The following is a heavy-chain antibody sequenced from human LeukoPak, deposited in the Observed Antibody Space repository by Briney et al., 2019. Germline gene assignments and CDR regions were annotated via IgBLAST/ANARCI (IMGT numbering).Heavy chain of an antibody. CDR1: GYRLTNNW. D-gene: IGHD5-18*01. V-gene: IGHV5-51*01. CDR3: ARGGYSFVDY. CDR2: IYPGYSDT. Sequence: GESLKIPCKVSGYRLTNNWIGWVRQVPGKGLEWMGIIYPGYSDTRYSPSFQGQVTFSVDTSTSTVYLQWSSLKASDSGMYYCARGGYSFVDYWGQGTLVTVSS. J-gene: IGHJ4*02.